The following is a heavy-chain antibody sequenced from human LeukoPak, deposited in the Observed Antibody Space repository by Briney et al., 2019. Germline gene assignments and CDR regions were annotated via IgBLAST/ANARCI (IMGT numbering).Heavy chain of an antibody. J-gene: IGHJ4*02. V-gene: IGHV4-59*08. CDR2: IYYSGST. D-gene: IGHD3-10*01. CDR3: ARSPGGGSGSYYIG. Sequence: SETLSLTCSVSGYSIRRGYYWSWIRQPPGKGLEWIGYIYYSGSTNYNPSLKSRVTISVDTSKNQFSLKLSSVTAADTAVYYCARSPGGGSGSYYIGWGQGTLVTVSS. CDR1: GYSIRRGYY.